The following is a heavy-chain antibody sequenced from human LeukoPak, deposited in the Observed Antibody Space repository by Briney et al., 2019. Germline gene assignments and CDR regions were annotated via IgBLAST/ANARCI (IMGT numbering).Heavy chain of an antibody. J-gene: IGHJ4*02. CDR1: GFTFSSYA. D-gene: IGHD2-2*01. CDR2: ISYDGSNK. V-gene: IGHV3-30*04. CDR3: ASSIVIVPAAHFDY. Sequence: GRSLRLSCAASGFTFSSYAMHWVRQAPGKGLEWVAVISYDGSNKYYADSVKGRCTISRDNSKNTLYLQMNSLRAEDTAVYYCASSIVIVPAAHFDYWGQGTLVTFSS.